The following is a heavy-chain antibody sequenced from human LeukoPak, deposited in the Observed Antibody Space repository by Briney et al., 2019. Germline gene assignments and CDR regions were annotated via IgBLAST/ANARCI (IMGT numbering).Heavy chain of an antibody. V-gene: IGHV4-34*01. D-gene: IGHD3-16*02. Sequence: SETLSLTCAVYGGSFSGYYWSWIRQPPGKGLEWIGEINHSGSTNYNPSLKSRVTISVDTSKNQFSLKLSSVTAADTAVYYCARGRDYVWGSYRPWGQGTLVTVSS. CDR3: ARGRDYVWGSYRP. J-gene: IGHJ4*02. CDR2: INHSGST. CDR1: GGSFSGYY.